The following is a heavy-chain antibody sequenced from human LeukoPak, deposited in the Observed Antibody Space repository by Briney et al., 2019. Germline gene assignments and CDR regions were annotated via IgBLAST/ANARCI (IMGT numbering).Heavy chain of an antibody. CDR3: AKSPYRFDALDI. CDR2: ISSSGSTI. Sequence: PGGSLRLSCAASGFTVSSNYMSWIRQAPGKGLEWVSYISSSGSTIYYADSVKGRFTISRHNAKNSLYLQMDSLRAEDTAVYYCAKSPYRFDALDIWGQGTMVTVSS. J-gene: IGHJ3*02. V-gene: IGHV3-11*01. CDR1: GFTVSSNY. D-gene: IGHD2-21*01.